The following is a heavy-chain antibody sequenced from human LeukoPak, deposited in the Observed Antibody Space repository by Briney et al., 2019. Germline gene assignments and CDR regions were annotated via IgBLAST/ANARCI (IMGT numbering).Heavy chain of an antibody. CDR3: AKDAFDY. CDR1: GFTFSSYG. Sequence: PGGSLRLSCAASGFTFSSYGMHWVRQAPGKGLEWVAVISYDGSNKYYADSVKGRFTISRDNSKNTLYLQMNSLRAEDTAVYYCAKDAFDYWGQGTLATVSS. J-gene: IGHJ4*02. CDR2: ISYDGSNK. V-gene: IGHV3-30*18.